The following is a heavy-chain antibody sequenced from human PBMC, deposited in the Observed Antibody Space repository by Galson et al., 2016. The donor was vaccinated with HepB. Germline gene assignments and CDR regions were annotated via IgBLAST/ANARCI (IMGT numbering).Heavy chain of an antibody. D-gene: IGHD6-13*01. V-gene: IGHV3-53*01. CDR2: IYSSGST. J-gene: IGHJ4*02. CDR1: GFTVSTNY. CDR3: AKWSDAAATY. Sequence: SLRLSCAASGFTVSTNYMSWVRQAPGKGLESVSVIYSSGSTYYADSAKGRFTFSRDNSQNTLYLQMSSLTAEDTAVYYCAKWSDAAATYWGQGALVTVSS.